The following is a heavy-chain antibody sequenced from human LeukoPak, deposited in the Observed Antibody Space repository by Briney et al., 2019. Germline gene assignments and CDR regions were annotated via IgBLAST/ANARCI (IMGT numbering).Heavy chain of an antibody. Sequence: GGSLRLSCTASGFTFSDYSMSWIRQAPGKGLEWVSYISSSGVTVYADSVKGRFSISRDNAKNSLYLQMNSLRAEDTAVYYCARESSSSSSYWGQGTLVTVSS. J-gene: IGHJ4*02. CDR2: ISSSGVTV. CDR1: GFTFSDYS. D-gene: IGHD6-6*01. CDR3: ARESSSSSSY. V-gene: IGHV3-11*04.